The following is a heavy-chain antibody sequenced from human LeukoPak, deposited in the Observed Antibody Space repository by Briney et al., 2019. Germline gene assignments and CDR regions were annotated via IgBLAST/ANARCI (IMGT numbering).Heavy chain of an antibody. Sequence: SVKVSCKASGGTFSSYAISWVRQAPGQGLEWMGGIIPIFGTANYAQKFQGRVTITADKSTSTAYMELSSLRSEDTAVYYCARGGLEKRNWFDPWGQGTLVTVSS. CDR3: ARGGLEKRNWFDP. D-gene: IGHD3-16*01. J-gene: IGHJ5*02. V-gene: IGHV1-69*06. CDR1: GGTFSSYA. CDR2: IIPIFGTA.